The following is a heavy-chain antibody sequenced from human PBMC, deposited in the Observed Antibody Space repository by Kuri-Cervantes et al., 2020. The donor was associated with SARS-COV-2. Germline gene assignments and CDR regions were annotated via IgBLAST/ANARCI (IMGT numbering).Heavy chain of an antibody. CDR1: GGTFSSYA. J-gene: IGHJ4*02. D-gene: IGHD3-22*01. Sequence: SVKVSCKASGGTFSSYAISWVRQAPGQGLEWMGGIIPIFGTANYAQKFQGRVTITADESTSTAYMELSSLRSEDTAVYYCARVVYYYDSSGQTTIWGYFDYWGQGTLVTVSS. V-gene: IGHV1-69*13. CDR2: IIPIFGTA. CDR3: ARVVYYYDSSGQTTIWGYFDY.